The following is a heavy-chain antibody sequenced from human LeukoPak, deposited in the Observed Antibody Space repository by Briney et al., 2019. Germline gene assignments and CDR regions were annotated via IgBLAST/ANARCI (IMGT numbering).Heavy chain of an antibody. CDR2: INPNSGGT. Sequence: ASVKVSCKASGYTFTGFYMHWVRQAPGQGLEWMGWINPNSGGTNYAQKFQGRVTMTRDTAISTAYMELNRLRSDDTAVYYCARGEYSSGWYQGNWFDPWGQGTLVTVSS. J-gene: IGHJ5*02. CDR1: GYTFTGFY. V-gene: IGHV1-2*02. CDR3: ARGEYSSGWYQGNWFDP. D-gene: IGHD6-19*01.